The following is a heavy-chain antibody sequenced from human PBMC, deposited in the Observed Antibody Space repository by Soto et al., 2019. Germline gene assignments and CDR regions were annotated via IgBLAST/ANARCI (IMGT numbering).Heavy chain of an antibody. CDR1: GLTISNAW. Sequence: GGSLRLSCAASGLTISNAWLKWDRRAPGKGLEWVGRIKTNTEGGTTDYAAAVKGRFTVSRDDSKNTLYLQMNSLKTEDTAVYYCTTGSVEGVWGQGTTVTVSS. CDR2: IKTNTEGGTT. J-gene: IGHJ6*02. D-gene: IGHD2-15*01. CDR3: TTGSVEGV. V-gene: IGHV3-15*07.